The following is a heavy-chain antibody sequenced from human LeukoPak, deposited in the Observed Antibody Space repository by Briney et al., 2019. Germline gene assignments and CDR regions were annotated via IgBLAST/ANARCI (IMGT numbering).Heavy chain of an antibody. D-gene: IGHD3-10*01. Sequence: PGGSLRLSCVASGFTFSSNGMHWVRHAAGKGLEWVSGIDTAGDPCYPGSVKGRFTTSRENAKNSLYLQMNSLTAGDTAVYYCARGYGSGSYAGMDVWGKGTTVTVSS. J-gene: IGHJ6*04. V-gene: IGHV3-13*05. CDR1: GFTFSSNG. CDR3: ARGYGSGSYAGMDV. CDR2: IDTAGDP.